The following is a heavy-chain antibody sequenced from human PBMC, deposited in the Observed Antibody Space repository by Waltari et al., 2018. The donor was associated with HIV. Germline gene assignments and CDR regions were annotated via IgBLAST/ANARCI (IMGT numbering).Heavy chain of an antibody. Sequence: QVRLQQWGAGLLKPSETLSLTCAMYGGSLSGYYYWTWLRQPPGKGLVWIGDIERGGSPNYRPAPQSPHTISRDTSKNQFSLKLTSVAAADRAVYYCARHFEYSTGWGSVYYGMDVWGQGTTVFVSS. CDR2: IERGGSP. J-gene: IGHJ6*02. V-gene: IGHV4-34*01. CDR3: ARHFEYSTGWGSVYYGMDV. CDR1: GGSLSGYY. D-gene: IGHD6-19*01.